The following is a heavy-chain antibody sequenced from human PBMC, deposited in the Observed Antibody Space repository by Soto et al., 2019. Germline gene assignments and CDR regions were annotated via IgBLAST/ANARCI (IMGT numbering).Heavy chain of an antibody. CDR3: ARDRYYGSGSYYRLDY. D-gene: IGHD3-10*01. CDR1: GFTFSDYY. CDR2: ISSSVSTI. Sequence: GGSLRLSCAASGFTFSDYYMSWIRQAPGKGLEWVSYISSSVSTIYYADSVKGRFTISRDNAKNSLYLQMNSLRAEDTAVYYCARDRYYGSGSYYRLDYWGQGTLVTVSS. V-gene: IGHV3-11*01. J-gene: IGHJ4*02.